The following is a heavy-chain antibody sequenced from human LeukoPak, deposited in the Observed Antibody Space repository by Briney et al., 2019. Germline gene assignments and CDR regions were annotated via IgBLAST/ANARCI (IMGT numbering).Heavy chain of an antibody. Sequence: PGGSLRLSCAASGFTFSSYGMNWVRHAPGKGLEWVSYISTSSSTIYYADSVKGRFTISRDNAKNSLYLQMNSLRAQDTAVYYCATVGSIPNPDIWGQGTMVSVSS. CDR1: GFTFSSYG. J-gene: IGHJ3*02. CDR3: ATVGSIPNPDI. CDR2: ISTSSSTI. V-gene: IGHV3-48*01.